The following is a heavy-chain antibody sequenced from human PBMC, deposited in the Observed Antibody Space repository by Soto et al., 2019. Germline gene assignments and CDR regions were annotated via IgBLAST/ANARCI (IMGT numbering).Heavy chain of an antibody. CDR3: AGSTADTTLKASSF. CDR1: GVSITSTDW. Sequence: QVQLQESGPGLVKPSETLSLSCAVSGVSITSTDWWSWVRQPPGKGLQWIGEVSLGGGANYNPSLESRVTISVDNSKNQFSLTLNSVTAADPAVYFCAGSTADTTLKASSFWGQGTLVTVSS. D-gene: IGHD4-4*01. CDR2: VSLGGGA. V-gene: IGHV4-4*02. J-gene: IGHJ4*02.